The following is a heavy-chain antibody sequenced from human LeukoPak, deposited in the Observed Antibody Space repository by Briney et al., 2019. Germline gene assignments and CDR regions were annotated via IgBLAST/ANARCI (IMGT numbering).Heavy chain of an antibody. V-gene: IGHV3-30-3*01. CDR2: ISYDGSNK. D-gene: IGHD6-19*01. J-gene: IGHJ4*02. CDR3: AREGSSGWYPNMPFDY. Sequence: GGSLRLSCAASGFTFSSYWMHWVRQAPGKGLEWVAVISYDGSNKYYADSVKGRFTISRDNSKNTLYLQMNSLRAEDTAVYYCAREGSSGWYPNMPFDYWGQGTLVTVSS. CDR1: GFTFSSYW.